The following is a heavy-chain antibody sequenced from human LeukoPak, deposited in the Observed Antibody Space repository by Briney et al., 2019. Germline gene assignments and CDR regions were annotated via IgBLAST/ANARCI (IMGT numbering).Heavy chain of an antibody. J-gene: IGHJ4*02. CDR2: IYYSGST. Sequence: SETLSLTCTVSGGSISSHYWSWIRQPPGKGLEWIGYIYYSGSTNYNPSLKSRVTISVDTSKNQFSLKLSSVNAADTAVYYCARGIAAAGTYRTYYFDYWGQGTLVTVSS. D-gene: IGHD6-13*01. CDR3: ARGIAAAGTYRTYYFDY. CDR1: GGSISSHY. V-gene: IGHV4-59*11.